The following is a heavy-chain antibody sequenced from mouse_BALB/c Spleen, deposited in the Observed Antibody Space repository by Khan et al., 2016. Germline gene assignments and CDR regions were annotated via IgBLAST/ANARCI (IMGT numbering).Heavy chain of an antibody. J-gene: IGHJ3*01. CDR1: GITFSSYA. CDR3: AKRNYEGFGY. Sequence: EVELVESGGGLVKPGGSLKLSCSASGITFSSYAMSWVRQTPEKRLEWVASITSGGSTYYPDSMKGRFTISRDNARNILYLQMRRLRAEDTAMYYCAKRNYEGFGYWGQGTLVTVSA. CDR2: ITSGGST. D-gene: IGHD1-1*01. V-gene: IGHV5-6-5*01.